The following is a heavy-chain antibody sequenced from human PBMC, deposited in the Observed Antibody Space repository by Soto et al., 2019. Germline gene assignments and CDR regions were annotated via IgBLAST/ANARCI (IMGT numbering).Heavy chain of an antibody. CDR1: GFTFSSFW. D-gene: IGHD2-2*01. CDR3: AKDLDATVFNFDS. CDR2: IKEDGSMA. Sequence: GGSLRLSCAASGFTFSSFWMAWVRQAPGKGLEWLANIKEDGSMAYYLDSVKGRFTISRDNAKNSLFLQMNSLRADDTAVYYCAKDLDATVFNFDSWGQGTLVTSPQ. J-gene: IGHJ4*02. V-gene: IGHV3-7*01.